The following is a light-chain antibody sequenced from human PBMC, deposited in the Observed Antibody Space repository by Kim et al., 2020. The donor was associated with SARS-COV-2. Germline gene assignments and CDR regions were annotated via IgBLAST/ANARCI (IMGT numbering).Light chain of an antibody. CDR1: SLRNYY. V-gene: IGLV3-19*01. CDR3: NSRDRDSSGNLYV. CDR2: DKD. Sequence: GQTVTITCPGDSLRNYYESGYQHKPGPAPGLVFCDKDHRPSGIPDRFSGSSSGNTASLTITGAQAEDEGDYYCNSRDRDSSGNLYVFGSGTKVTVL. J-gene: IGLJ1*01.